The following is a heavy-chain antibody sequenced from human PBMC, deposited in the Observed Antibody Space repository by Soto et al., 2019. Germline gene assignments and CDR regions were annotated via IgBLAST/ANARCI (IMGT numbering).Heavy chain of an antibody. Sequence: ASVKVSCKASGYTFTSYDINWVRQVTGQGLEWMGWMNPNSGNTGYAQKFQGRVTMTRNTSISTAYMELSSLRSEDTAVYYCARAGECTNGVCYYYYGMDVWGQGTTVTVSS. CDR2: MNPNSGNT. D-gene: IGHD2-8*01. J-gene: IGHJ6*02. CDR3: ARAGECTNGVCYYYYGMDV. CDR1: GYTFTSYD. V-gene: IGHV1-8*01.